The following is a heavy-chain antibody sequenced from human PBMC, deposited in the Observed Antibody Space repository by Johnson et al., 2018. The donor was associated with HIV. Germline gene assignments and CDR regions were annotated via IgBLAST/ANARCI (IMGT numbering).Heavy chain of an antibody. CDR1: DFTVSGNY. Sequence: EVQLVESGGGVVQPGRSLRLSCAASDFTVSGNYMSWVRQAPGKGLEWVSLIHSGGTTFSADSVRGRFTISRDNSKNTMDLQMNSLRAEDTAVYYCAKEYYYDSSGFPDAFDIWGQGTMVTVSS. V-gene: IGHV3-66*02. D-gene: IGHD3-22*01. CDR2: IHSGGTT. J-gene: IGHJ3*02. CDR3: AKEYYYDSSGFPDAFDI.